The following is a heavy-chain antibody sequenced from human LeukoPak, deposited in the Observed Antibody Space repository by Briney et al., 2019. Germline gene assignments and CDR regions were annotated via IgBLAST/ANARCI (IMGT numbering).Heavy chain of an antibody. CDR3: TRLKYYDSRTPTFDI. CDR2: TRSKAYGGTR. Sequence: GGSLRLSCRGSGFAFGDFAMNWVRQAPGKGLEWVGFTRSKAYGGTREYAASVAGRFAISRDDSNSIAYLQMNSLTTEDTAMYYCTRLKYYDSRTPTFDIWGQGTMVTVSS. J-gene: IGHJ3*02. V-gene: IGHV3-49*04. CDR1: GFAFGDFA. D-gene: IGHD3-22*01.